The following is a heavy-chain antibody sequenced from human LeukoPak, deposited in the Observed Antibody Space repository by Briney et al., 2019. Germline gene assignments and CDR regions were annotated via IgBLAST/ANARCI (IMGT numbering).Heavy chain of an antibody. CDR1: GFTFSTYA. D-gene: IGHD6-6*01. CDR3: ANWIGSSSRDY. Sequence: GGPLRLSCAASGFTFSTYAMTWVRQAPGKGLEWVSGINSNGDEIYYADSVRGRFTISRDNSNNALYLQMDSLRAEDTAVYYCANWIGSSSRDYWGQGTLVTVSS. V-gene: IGHV3-23*01. CDR2: INSNGDEI. J-gene: IGHJ4*02.